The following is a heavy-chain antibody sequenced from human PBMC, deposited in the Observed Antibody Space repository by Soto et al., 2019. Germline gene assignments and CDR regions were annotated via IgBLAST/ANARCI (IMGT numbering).Heavy chain of an antibody. CDR1: GYTFSGYY. CDR2: INPNSGGT. D-gene: IGHD2-2*02. Sequence: CKASGYTFSGYYIHWLRQAPGQGLEWMGWINPNSGGTNYAQKFQGRVTVTRDTPTSTAYMELSRLTSDDTAVYYCARSLTEGYCTITGCYTRPLYGMDVWGQGTTVTVSS. CDR3: ARSLTEGYCTITGCYTRPLYGMDV. J-gene: IGHJ6*02. V-gene: IGHV1-2*02.